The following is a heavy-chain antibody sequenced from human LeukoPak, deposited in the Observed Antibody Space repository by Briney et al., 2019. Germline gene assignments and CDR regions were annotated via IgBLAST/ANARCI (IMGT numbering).Heavy chain of an antibody. J-gene: IGHJ4*02. V-gene: IGHV3-48*03. D-gene: IGHD4-23*01. CDR1: GFMFSSYE. Sequence: GGSLRLSCAASGFMFSSYEMNWVRQAPGKGLEWVSYIRSRGGTIYYADSVKGRFTISRDSAKNSLYLQMNSLRAEDTAVYYCARDFGRWFLDYWGQGTLVTVSS. CDR3: ARDFGRWFLDY. CDR2: IRSRGGTI.